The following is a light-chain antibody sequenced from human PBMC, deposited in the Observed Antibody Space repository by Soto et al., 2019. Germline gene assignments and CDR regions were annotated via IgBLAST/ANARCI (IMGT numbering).Light chain of an antibody. CDR3: QQYDNWPWT. V-gene: IGKV3-15*01. CDR1: QSVSSN. J-gene: IGKJ1*01. CDR2: GAS. Sequence: EIVMTQSPATLSVSPGESATLSCRASQSVSSNLAWYQQKPGQAPRLLIYGASTRATGIPARFSGSGSGTECTHTISSLQSEDFAVYYCQQYDNWPWTFGQGTKVEIK.